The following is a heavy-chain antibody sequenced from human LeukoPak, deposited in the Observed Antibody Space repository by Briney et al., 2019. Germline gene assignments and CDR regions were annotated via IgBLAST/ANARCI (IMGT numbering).Heavy chain of an antibody. CDR3: ARDLKQQQQLVRGNYYYGMDI. CDR2: ISSSSSYI. D-gene: IGHD6-13*01. Sequence: GGSLRLSCAAPGFTFSSYSMNWVRQAPGKGLEWVSSISSSSSYIYYADSVKGRFTISRDNAKNSLYLQMNSLRAEDTAVYYCARDLKQQQQLVRGNYYYGMDIWGQGTTVTVSS. J-gene: IGHJ6*02. CDR1: GFTFSSYS. V-gene: IGHV3-21*01.